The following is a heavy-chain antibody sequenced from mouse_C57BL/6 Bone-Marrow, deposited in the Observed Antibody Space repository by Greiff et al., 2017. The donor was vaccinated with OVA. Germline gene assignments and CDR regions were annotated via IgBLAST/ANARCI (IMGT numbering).Heavy chain of an antibody. J-gene: IGHJ3*01. CDR1: GFNIKDDY. V-gene: IGHV14-4*01. Sequence: VQLKQSRAELVRPGASVKLSCTASGFNIKDDYMHWVKQRPEQGLEWIGWIDPENGDTEYASKFQGKATITADTSSNTAYLQLSSLTSEDTAVYYCTTGWLRAYWGQGTLVTVSA. CDR3: TTGWLRAY. CDR2: IDPENGDT. D-gene: IGHD2-3*01.